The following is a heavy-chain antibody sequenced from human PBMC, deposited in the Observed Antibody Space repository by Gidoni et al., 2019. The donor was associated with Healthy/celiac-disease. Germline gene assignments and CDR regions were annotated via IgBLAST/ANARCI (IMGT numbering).Heavy chain of an antibody. CDR2: IKSKTDGGTT. CDR3: TTDQVGATPDY. D-gene: IGHD1-26*01. Sequence: EVQLVESGGGLVKRGGSLRLSCAASGFTFSNAWIRWVRQAPGKGLEWVGRIKSKTDGGTTDYAAPVKGRFTISRDDSKNTLYLQMNSLKTEDTAVYYCTTDQVGATPDYWGQGTLVTVSS. V-gene: IGHV3-15*01. J-gene: IGHJ4*02. CDR1: GFTFSNAW.